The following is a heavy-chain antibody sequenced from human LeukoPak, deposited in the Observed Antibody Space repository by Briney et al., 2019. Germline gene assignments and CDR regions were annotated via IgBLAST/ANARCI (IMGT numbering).Heavy chain of an antibody. CDR2: IKSKTDGGTT. CDR1: GFTFSNAW. Sequence: GGSLRLSCAASGFTFSNAWMSWVRQAPGKGLEWVGRIKSKTDGGTTDYAAPVKGRFTISRDDSKNTLYLQMNSLKTEDTAVYYCGGEGYYDSSGYYSPWGQGTLVTVSS. D-gene: IGHD3-22*01. V-gene: IGHV3-15*01. J-gene: IGHJ5*02. CDR3: GGEGYYDSSGYYSP.